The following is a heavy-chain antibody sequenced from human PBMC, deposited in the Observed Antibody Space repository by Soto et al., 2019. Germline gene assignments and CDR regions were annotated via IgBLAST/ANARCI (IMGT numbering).Heavy chain of an antibody. D-gene: IGHD3-3*01. CDR2: ITVYNGNT. Sequence: QVQLLQSGAEVKKPGASVKVSCKTSGYIFSSYGVNWARQAPGQGLEWMGWITVYNGNTQYVQKFQDRVTMTTDTSTSTAYMELRSLRSDDTAVYYCARDNTGVVGVDYWGQGTLVTVSS. CDR3: ARDNTGVVGVDY. J-gene: IGHJ4*02. CDR1: GYIFSSYG. V-gene: IGHV1-18*01.